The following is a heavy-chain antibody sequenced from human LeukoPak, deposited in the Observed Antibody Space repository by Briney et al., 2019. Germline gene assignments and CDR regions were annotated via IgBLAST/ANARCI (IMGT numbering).Heavy chain of an antibody. J-gene: IGHJ5*02. Sequence: PSETLSLTCTVSGGSISSYYWSWIRQPPGKGLEWIGYIYHSGSTNYNPSLKSRVTISVDTSKNQFSLKLSSVTAADTAVYYCAREIAVAGNWFDPWGQGTLVTVSS. CDR2: IYHSGST. CDR3: AREIAVAGNWFDP. V-gene: IGHV4-59*01. CDR1: GGSISSYY. D-gene: IGHD6-19*01.